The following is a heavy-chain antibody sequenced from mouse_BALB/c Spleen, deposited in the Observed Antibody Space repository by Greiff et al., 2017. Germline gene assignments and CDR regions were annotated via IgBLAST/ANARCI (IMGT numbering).Heavy chain of an antibody. D-gene: IGHD2-4*01. J-gene: IGHJ3*01. CDR3: ARGRMITTFFAY. V-gene: IGHV14-3*02. CDR2: IDPANGNT. CDR1: GFNIKDTY. Sequence: VQLQQSGAELVKPGASVKLSCTASGFNIKDTYMHWVKQRPEQGLEWIGRIDPANGNTKYDPKFQGKATITADTSSNTAYLQLSSLTSEDTAVYYCARGRMITTFFAYWGQGTLVTVAA.